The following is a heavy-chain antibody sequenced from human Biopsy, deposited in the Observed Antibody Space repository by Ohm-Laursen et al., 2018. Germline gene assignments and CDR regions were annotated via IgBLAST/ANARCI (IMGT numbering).Heavy chain of an antibody. CDR3: VKDIRRYFYGMDV. CDR2: ITWNSGHI. Sequence: SLRLSCSSSVFTFDVYAMSWVRQRPRKGLEWVSGITWNSGHIAYANSVKGRFTISRDKAKNVLWLQMNSLRVDDTAMYYCVKDIRRYFYGMDVWGQGTTVTVS. D-gene: IGHD3-10*01. J-gene: IGHJ6*02. CDR1: VFTFDVYA. V-gene: IGHV3-9*01.